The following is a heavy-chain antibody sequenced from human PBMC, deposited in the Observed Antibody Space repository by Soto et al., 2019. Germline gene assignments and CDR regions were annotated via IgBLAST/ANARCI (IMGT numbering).Heavy chain of an antibody. V-gene: IGHV4-59*01. CDR2: IYYSGST. CDR1: GGSISSFY. J-gene: IGHJ6*02. CDR3: ARGLEPQHYYYSGMDV. D-gene: IGHD1-1*01. Sequence: SETLPLPWSVSGGSISSFYWSWIRQPPGKGLEWIGYIYYSGSTNYNPSLKSRVTISVDTSKNQFSLKLSSVTAADTAVYYCARGLEPQHYYYSGMDVWGQGTTVTVSS.